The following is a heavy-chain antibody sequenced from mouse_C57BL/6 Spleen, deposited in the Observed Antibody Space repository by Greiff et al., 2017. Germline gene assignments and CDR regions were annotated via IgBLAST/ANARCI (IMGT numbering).Heavy chain of an antibody. V-gene: IGHV1-52*01. CDR3: ARQSETGAYYFDY. Sequence: QVQLQQPGAELVRPGSSVKLSCKASGYTFTSYWMHWVKQRPIQGLEWIGNIDPSDSETNYNQKCKDKATLTVDKSSSTAYMQLSSLTSEDSAVYYFARQSETGAYYFDYWGQGTTLTVSS. CDR2: IDPSDSET. J-gene: IGHJ2*01. D-gene: IGHD3-2*01. CDR1: GYTFTSYW.